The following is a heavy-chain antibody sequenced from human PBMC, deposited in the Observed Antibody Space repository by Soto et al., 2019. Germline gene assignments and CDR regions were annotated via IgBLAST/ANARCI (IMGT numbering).Heavy chain of an antibody. Sequence: QVQLVESGGGVVQPGRSLRLSCAASGFTFFSYGMHWVRQAPGKGLEWVAVISYDGSNKYYADSVKGRFTISRDNSKNPLYLQMNSLRAEDTAVYYCAKDRAGDIYVAARSGLDYWGQGTLVTVSS. J-gene: IGHJ4*02. V-gene: IGHV3-30*18. CDR1: GFTFFSYG. CDR3: AKDRAGDIYVAARSGLDY. D-gene: IGHD3-3*01. CDR2: ISYDGSNK.